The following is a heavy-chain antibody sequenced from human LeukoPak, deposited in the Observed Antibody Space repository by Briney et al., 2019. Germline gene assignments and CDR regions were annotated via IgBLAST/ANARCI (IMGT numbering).Heavy chain of an antibody. V-gene: IGHV4-59*01. D-gene: IGHD3-16*01. J-gene: IGHJ6*03. Sequence: PSETLSLTCSVSGGSISRYFWSWIRQPPGKGLEWIGYVYYSGSTSYKPSLKSRVTISVDTSKNQFSLKLRSVTAADTAVYYCARETSQKGAHYMDVWGKGTTVTISS. CDR1: GGSISRYF. CDR3: ARETSQKGAHYMDV. CDR2: VYYSGST.